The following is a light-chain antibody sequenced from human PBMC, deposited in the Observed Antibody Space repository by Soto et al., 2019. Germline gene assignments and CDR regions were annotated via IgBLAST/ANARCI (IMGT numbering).Light chain of an antibody. CDR2: KAS. J-gene: IGKJ1*01. CDR3: QQYHIYSGT. CDR1: QTIDSW. Sequence: DIQVTRSPSTLSASVGDRVTITCRASQTIDSWLAWYQQRPGKPPNLLIYKASTLASGVPSGFSGSGSGTEFTLTINSLQPDDFATYYCQQYHIYSGTFGQGTKVDIK. V-gene: IGKV1-5*03.